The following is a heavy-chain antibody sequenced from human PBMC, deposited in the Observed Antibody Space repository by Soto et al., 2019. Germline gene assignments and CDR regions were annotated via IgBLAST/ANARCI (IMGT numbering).Heavy chain of an antibody. Sequence: QVQLVESGGGVVQPGRSLRLSYAASGFTFSSYGMHWVRQAPGKGLEWVAVIWYDGSNKYYADSVKGRFTISRDNSKNTLYLQMNSLRAEDTAVYYCAREGKWELLRSFDYWGQGTLVTVSS. J-gene: IGHJ4*02. CDR2: IWYDGSNK. D-gene: IGHD1-26*01. CDR1: GFTFSSYG. V-gene: IGHV3-33*01. CDR3: AREGKWELLRSFDY.